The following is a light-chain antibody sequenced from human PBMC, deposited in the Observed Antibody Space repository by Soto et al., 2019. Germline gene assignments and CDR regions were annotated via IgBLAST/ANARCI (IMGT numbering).Light chain of an antibody. CDR3: CSYAGSYTHYV. CDR1: SSDVGGYNY. J-gene: IGLJ1*01. V-gene: IGLV2-11*01. Sequence: QSVLTQPRSVSGSPGQSVTISCTGTSSDVGGYNYVSWYQQRPGKAPKLMIYDVSKRPSGVPDRFSGSKSGNTASLTISGLQAEDEADYYCCSYAGSYTHYVFGTGTKVTVL. CDR2: DVS.